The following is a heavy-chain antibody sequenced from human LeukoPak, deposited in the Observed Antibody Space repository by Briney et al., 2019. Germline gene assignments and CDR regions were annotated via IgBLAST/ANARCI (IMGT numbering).Heavy chain of an antibody. J-gene: IGHJ4*02. CDR1: GYSFTSYW. Sequence: GESLKISCKGSGYSFTSYWIGWVRQMPGKGLEWMGIIYPGDSDTRYSPSFQGQVTISADKSISTAYLQWSSLKASDTAMYYCATWENCGGDCYYFDYWGQGTLVTVSS. CDR3: ATWENCGGDCYYFDY. CDR2: IYPGDSDT. V-gene: IGHV5-51*01. D-gene: IGHD2-21*01.